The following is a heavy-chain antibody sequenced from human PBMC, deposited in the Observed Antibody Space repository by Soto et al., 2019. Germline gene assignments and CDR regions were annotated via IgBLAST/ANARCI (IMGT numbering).Heavy chain of an antibody. Sequence: SETLSLTCTVSGGSISSYYWSWIRQPPGKGLEWIGYIYYSGSTNYNPSLKSRVTISVDTSKNQFSLKLSSVTAADTAVYYCARDTLLVPAAGGYYYYGMDVWGQGTTVTVS. J-gene: IGHJ6*02. CDR3: ARDTLLVPAAGGYYYYGMDV. V-gene: IGHV4-59*01. CDR1: GGSISSYY. D-gene: IGHD2-2*01. CDR2: IYYSGST.